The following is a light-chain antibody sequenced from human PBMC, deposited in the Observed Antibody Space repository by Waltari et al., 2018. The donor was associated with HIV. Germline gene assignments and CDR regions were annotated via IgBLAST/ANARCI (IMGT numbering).Light chain of an antibody. CDR3: QQSYSSPRT. CDR1: QSFTTY. Sequence: DIQMIQSPSSLSASVGDRVTISCRASQSFTTYLNWYQQKPGKAPKLLIYATSSLQSGVPSRFSGSGSGTDFTLTISSLQPEDFATYYCQQSYSSPRTFGQGTKVEI. CDR2: ATS. V-gene: IGKV1-39*01. J-gene: IGKJ1*01.